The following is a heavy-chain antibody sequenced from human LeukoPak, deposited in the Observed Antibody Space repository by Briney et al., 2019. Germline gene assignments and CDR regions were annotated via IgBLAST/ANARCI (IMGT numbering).Heavy chain of an antibody. V-gene: IGHV3-23*01. Sequence: GGSLRLSCAASGFTFTTYAMCWVRQAPGKGLEWVSCIGNSGGDTVYADSVRGRFTVSRDTSRNTWFLEMNSLRAEDTAIYYCAKRGGESSGWGPFDYWGQGTLVTVSS. CDR2: IGNSGGDT. D-gene: IGHD6-19*01. CDR3: AKRGGESSGWGPFDY. CDR1: GFTFTTYA. J-gene: IGHJ4*02.